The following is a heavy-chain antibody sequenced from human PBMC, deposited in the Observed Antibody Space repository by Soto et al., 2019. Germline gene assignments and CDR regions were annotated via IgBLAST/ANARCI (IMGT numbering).Heavy chain of an antibody. CDR1: GGSFSGYY. CDR3: ARGRATRHYYYYYYMDV. CDR2: INHSGST. V-gene: IGHV4-34*01. J-gene: IGHJ6*03. Sequence: SETLSLTCAVYGGSFSGYYWSWIRQPPGKGLEWIGEINHSGSTNYNPSLKSRVTISVDTSKNQFSLKLSSVTAADTAVYHCARGRATRHYYYYYYMDVWGKGTTVTVSS.